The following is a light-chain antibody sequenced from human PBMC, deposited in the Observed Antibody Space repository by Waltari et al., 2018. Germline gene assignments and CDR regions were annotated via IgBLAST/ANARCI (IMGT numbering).Light chain of an antibody. J-gene: IGKJ4*01. V-gene: IGKV3-11*01. Sequence: EIVLTPSPATLSFSPGERATLSCRASQSVSSFLVWYQQKPGQAPRLLITDASKRATGIPARFSGSGSGTDVTLTISSLEPEDLAVYYCQQRSNWPLTFGGGTKVEI. CDR3: QQRSNWPLT. CDR2: DAS. CDR1: QSVSSF.